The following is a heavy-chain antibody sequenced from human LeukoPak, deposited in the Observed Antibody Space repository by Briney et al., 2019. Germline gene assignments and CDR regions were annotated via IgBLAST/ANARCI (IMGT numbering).Heavy chain of an antibody. V-gene: IGHV1-69*05. CDR1: GGTFSSYA. CDR2: IIPIFGTA. Sequence: SVKVSCKASGGTFSSYAISWVRHAPGQGLEWMGGIIPIFGTANYAQKFQGRVTITTDESTSTAYMELSSLRSEDTAVYYCARDIETGTLDYWGQGTLVTVSS. D-gene: IGHD1-1*01. J-gene: IGHJ4*02. CDR3: ARDIETGTLDY.